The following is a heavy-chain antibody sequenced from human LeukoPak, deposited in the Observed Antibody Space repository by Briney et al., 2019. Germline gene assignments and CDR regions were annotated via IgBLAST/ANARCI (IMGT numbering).Heavy chain of an antibody. D-gene: IGHD4-23*01. V-gene: IGHV1-69*05. J-gene: IGHJ5*02. Sequence: SVKVSCKALGGTFSSYAISWVRQAPGQGLEWMGGIIPIFGTANYAQKFQGRVTITTDESTSTAYMELSSLRSEDTAVYYCARDRGYGGNSWWFDPWGQGTLVTVSS. CDR3: ARDRGYGGNSWWFDP. CDR1: GGTFSSYA. CDR2: IIPIFGTA.